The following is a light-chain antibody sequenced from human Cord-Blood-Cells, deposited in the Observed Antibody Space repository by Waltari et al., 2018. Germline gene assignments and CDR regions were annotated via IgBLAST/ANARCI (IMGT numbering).Light chain of an antibody. CDR2: DVS. Sequence: QSALTQPASVSGSPGQSITISCTGTSSDVGGYNYVSWYQQHPGKAPKLMIYDVSKRTSGVYIRFSGSKSGNTASLTISGLQAEDEADYYCSSYTSSSTWVFGGGTKLTVL. CDR3: SSYTSSSTWV. V-gene: IGLV2-14*01. J-gene: IGLJ3*02. CDR1: SSDVGGYNY.